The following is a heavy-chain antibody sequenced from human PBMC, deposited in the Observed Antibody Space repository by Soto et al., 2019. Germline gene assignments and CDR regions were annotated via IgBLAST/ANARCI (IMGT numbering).Heavy chain of an antibody. CDR1: GFTVSSNY. CDR2: IYSGGST. J-gene: IGHJ3*01. Sequence: GGSLRLSCAASGFTVSSNYMSWVRQAPGKGLEWVSVIYSGGSTYYADSVKGRFTISRDNSKNTLYLQMNSLRAEDTAVYYCARDRWVLYYYDSLGVFDLWDHGTMVTVSS. D-gene: IGHD3-22*01. CDR3: ARDRWVLYYYDSLGVFDL. V-gene: IGHV3-53*01.